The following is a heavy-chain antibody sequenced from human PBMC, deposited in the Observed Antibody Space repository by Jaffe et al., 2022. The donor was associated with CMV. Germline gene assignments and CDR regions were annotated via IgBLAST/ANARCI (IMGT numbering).Heavy chain of an antibody. J-gene: IGHJ4*02. Sequence: QVQLVQSGAEVKKPGSSVKVSCKASGGTFSSYAITWVRQAPGQGLEWMGGIIPIFGTTNFAQKFQGRVTITADESTSTAYMELRRLRSEDTAVYYCARGETPLTHFDYWGQGTLVTVSS. CDR2: IIPIFGTT. CDR3: ARGETPLTHFDY. CDR1: GGTFSSYA. V-gene: IGHV1-69*01.